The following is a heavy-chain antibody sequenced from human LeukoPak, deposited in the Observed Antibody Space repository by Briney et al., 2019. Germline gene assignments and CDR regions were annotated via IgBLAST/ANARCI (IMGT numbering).Heavy chain of an antibody. CDR2: ISSSGGRT. Sequence: PGGSLRLSCAASGFIFRSYAMSWVRQAPGKRLEWVSGISSSGGRTYYADSVKGRFTISRDNSKNTLYLQMNSLRAEDTAVYYCANYYYDRSGYKNWGQGTLVTVSS. V-gene: IGHV3-23*01. D-gene: IGHD3-22*01. CDR1: GFIFRSYA. J-gene: IGHJ4*02. CDR3: ANYYYDRSGYKN.